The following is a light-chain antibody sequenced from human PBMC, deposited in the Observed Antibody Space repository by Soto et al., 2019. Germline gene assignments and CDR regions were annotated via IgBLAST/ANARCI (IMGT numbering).Light chain of an antibody. J-gene: IGKJ5*01. CDR3: HQRQYWPPIT. CDR2: DAS. V-gene: IGKV3-11*01. Sequence: IVLTQSPATLSLSPGKRATLSCRASQSISIYLAWYQQKPGQAPRLLISDASNRATGIPARFSGSGSGTDFTLTISSLEPEDFAVYYCHQRQYWPPITFGQGTRLEIK. CDR1: QSISIY.